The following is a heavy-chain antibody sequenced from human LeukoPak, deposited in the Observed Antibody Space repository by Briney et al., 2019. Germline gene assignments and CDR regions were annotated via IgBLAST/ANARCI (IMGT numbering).Heavy chain of an antibody. V-gene: IGHV1-2*02. J-gene: IGHJ4*02. D-gene: IGHD2-2*01. CDR2: IDPNTGDS. Sequence: GASVKVSCKASEYTFTGYDIHWVRQAPGQGLEWMGWIDPNTGDSNYVQKLQGRVTMTRDTSISTAYMELSRLRSDDTAFYYCARIRYCGGISCYYIDYWGQGTLVTVSA. CDR1: EYTFTGYD. CDR3: ARIRYCGGISCYYIDY.